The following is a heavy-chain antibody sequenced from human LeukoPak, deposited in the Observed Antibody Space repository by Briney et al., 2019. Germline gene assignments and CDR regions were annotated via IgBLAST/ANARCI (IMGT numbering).Heavy chain of an antibody. J-gene: IGHJ4*02. V-gene: IGHV3-23*01. D-gene: IGHD6-13*01. CDR2: ISDSGGSI. Sequence: GGSLRLSCAASGFTFSSYWMAWVRQAPGKGLEWVSGISDSGGSIYYADSVKGRFTISRDNSKNTLYLQMSSLRAEDTAVYYCAKAAAGTLDYWGQGTLVTVSS. CDR1: GFTFSSYW. CDR3: AKAAAGTLDY.